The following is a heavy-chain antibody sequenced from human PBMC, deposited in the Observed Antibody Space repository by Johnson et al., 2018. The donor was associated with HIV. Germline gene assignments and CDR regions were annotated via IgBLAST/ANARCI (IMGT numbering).Heavy chain of an antibody. CDR3: ARDNEDIVLVGAFDI. D-gene: IGHD2-8*02. V-gene: IGHV3-30*04. Sequence: QVQLVESGGGVVQPGRSLRLSCAASAFTFRSYSMHWVRQAPGKGLEWVAYIPFHGNQQYYGDSVKGRFTISRDNSRDTLFLEMNSLRAEDTAVYYCARDNEDIVLVGAFDIWGQGTMVTVSS. CDR2: IPFHGNQQ. CDR1: AFTFRSYS. J-gene: IGHJ3*02.